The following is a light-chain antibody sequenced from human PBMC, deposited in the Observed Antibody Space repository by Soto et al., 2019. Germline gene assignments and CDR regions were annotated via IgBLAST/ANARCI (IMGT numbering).Light chain of an antibody. J-gene: IGKJ2*01. CDR3: QQSNNWPYT. CDR1: QSISDN. Sequence: IVMTQSPATLSVSPGGRATLSCRASQSISDNLAWYQQKPGQAPRLLIYSASVRVIGVPARVSGSGSGTEFTLTISSLQSEDFAVYYCQQSNNWPYTFGQGTKLEIK. V-gene: IGKV3-15*01. CDR2: SAS.